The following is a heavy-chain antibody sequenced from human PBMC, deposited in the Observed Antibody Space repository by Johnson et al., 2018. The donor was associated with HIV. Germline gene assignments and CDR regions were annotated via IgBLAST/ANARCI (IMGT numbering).Heavy chain of an antibody. D-gene: IGHD3-16*02. J-gene: IGHJ3*01. Sequence: VHLVESGGGLVKPGGSLRLSCAASGFTFSDYYMSWIRQAPGTGLEWVSYISGSADTIYYTDSVKGRFTISRDNAKNSLYLQMNSLRAEDTALYYCARGGLGYQNIHDPFDVWGQGTMVTVSS. V-gene: IGHV3-11*01. CDR3: ARGGLGYQNIHDPFDV. CDR2: ISGSADTI. CDR1: GFTFSDYY.